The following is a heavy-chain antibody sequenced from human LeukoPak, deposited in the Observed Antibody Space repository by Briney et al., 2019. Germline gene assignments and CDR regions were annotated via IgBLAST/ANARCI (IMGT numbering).Heavy chain of an antibody. Sequence: ASVKVSCKASGYTFTSYGISWVRQAPGQGLEWMGWISAYNGYTNYVQNLQGRVTMTTDTSTTTAYMELRSLRSDDTAVYYCARSPPIAVAGRYSFDYWGQGTLVTVSS. J-gene: IGHJ4*02. CDR1: GYTFTSYG. CDR2: ISAYNGYT. V-gene: IGHV1-18*01. CDR3: ARSPPIAVAGRYSFDY. D-gene: IGHD6-19*01.